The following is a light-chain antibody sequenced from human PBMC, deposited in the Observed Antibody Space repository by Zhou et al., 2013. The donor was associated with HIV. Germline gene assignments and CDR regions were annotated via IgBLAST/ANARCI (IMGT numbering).Light chain of an antibody. J-gene: IGKJ1*01. CDR2: GAS. CDR3: QQYGSSPRT. Sequence: EIVLTQSPGTLSLSPGERATLSCRASQSVSSSYLAWYQQKPGQAPRLLIYGASSRATGIPDRFSGSGSGTEFTLTISSLQSEDFAVYYCQQYGSSPRTFGQGTKVEIK. V-gene: IGKV3-20*01. CDR1: QSVSSSY.